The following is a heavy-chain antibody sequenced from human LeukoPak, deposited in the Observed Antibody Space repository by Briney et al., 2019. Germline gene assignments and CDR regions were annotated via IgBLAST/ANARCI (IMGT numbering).Heavy chain of an antibody. Sequence: GGSLRLSCAASGFTFSGYGMHWVRQAPDKGLEWVALISSDGSNGIYADSVKGRFSISRDNSKNTLYLQVNSLRIEDTAVYYCAKVKSLGAVAGLNDYWGQGTLVTVSS. V-gene: IGHV3-30*18. D-gene: IGHD6-19*01. CDR3: AKVKSLGAVAGLNDY. CDR1: GFTFSGYG. J-gene: IGHJ4*02. CDR2: ISSDGSNG.